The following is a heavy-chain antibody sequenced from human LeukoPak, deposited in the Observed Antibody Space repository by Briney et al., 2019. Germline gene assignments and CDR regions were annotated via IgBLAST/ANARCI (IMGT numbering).Heavy chain of an antibody. CDR1: GFTVSSNF. CDR3: TRGGGGSFPPY. J-gene: IGHJ4*02. D-gene: IGHD2-21*01. V-gene: IGHV3-53*01. CDR2: IYCGGST. Sequence: PGRSLRLSCAASGFTVSSNFVGWVRHPPRKGLEWGSDIYCGGSTYYAASVKGRFIISTDNSKNKLYLQLNSLRAADTAVYYCTRGGGGSFPPYWGQGPLVPVSS.